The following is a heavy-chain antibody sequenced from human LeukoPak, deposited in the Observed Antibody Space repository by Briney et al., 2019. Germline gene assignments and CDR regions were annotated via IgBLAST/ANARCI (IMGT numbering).Heavy chain of an antibody. J-gene: IGHJ4*02. D-gene: IGHD1-26*01. V-gene: IGHV3-23*01. CDR1: GFTFSNYA. Sequence: GGSLRLSCVASGFTFSNYALTWIRQAPGKGLEWVSAISGSAGSTHYADSVKGRFTISRDNSKNTLYLQMNRLRAEDTAVYYCAKGKSGSYSGYDYWGQGTLVTVSS. CDR2: ISGSAGST. CDR3: AKGKSGSYSGYDY.